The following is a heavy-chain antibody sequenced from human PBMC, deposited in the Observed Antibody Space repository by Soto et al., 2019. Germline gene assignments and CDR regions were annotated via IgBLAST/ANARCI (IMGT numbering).Heavy chain of an antibody. J-gene: IGHJ4*02. CDR1: GASITSGGYP. D-gene: IGHD7-27*01. CDR3: ARGDWGSSAHY. V-gene: IGHV4-30-2*01. CDR2: IYPIGTT. Sequence: QVQLQESGSGLVKPSQTLSLTCTVSGASITSGGYPWGWSRQPPGKGLEWIGYIYPIGTTYYNPSLTSRVTLSIEDSKNQFSLRLSSVTAADTACYYCARGDWGSSAHYWGRGILVTVSS.